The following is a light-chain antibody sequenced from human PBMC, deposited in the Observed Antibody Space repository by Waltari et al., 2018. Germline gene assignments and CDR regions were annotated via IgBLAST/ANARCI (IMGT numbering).Light chain of an antibody. J-gene: IGKJ1*01. CDR1: QSINYW. Sequence: DIQMIQSPSTLSAYVGDRVTITCRASQSINYWLAWYQQKPGKAPKLLIYKASTLESGVPSRFAGSASGTEFTLTISSLQPDDFATYYCQQYKSYSLTFGPGTKVDIK. CDR3: QQYKSYSLT. V-gene: IGKV1-5*03. CDR2: KAS.